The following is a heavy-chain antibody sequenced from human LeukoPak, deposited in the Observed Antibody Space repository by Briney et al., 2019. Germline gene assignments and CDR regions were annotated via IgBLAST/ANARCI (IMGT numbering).Heavy chain of an antibody. Sequence: SETLSLTCTVSGGSISSYYWSWIRQHPGKGLEWIGYIYYSGSTYYNPSLKSRVTISVDTSKNQFSLKLSSVTAADTAVYYCARAPTTVVTPYWYFDLWGRGTLVTVSS. CDR1: GGSISSYY. CDR3: ARAPTTVVTPYWYFDL. CDR2: IYYSGST. D-gene: IGHD4-23*01. J-gene: IGHJ2*01. V-gene: IGHV4-59*06.